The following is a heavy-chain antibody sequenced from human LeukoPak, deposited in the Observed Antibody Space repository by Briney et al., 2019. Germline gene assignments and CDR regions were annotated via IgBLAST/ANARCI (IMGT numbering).Heavy chain of an antibody. CDR3: GRGLQWVDY. CDR1: GFTLTSHW. D-gene: IGHD1-26*01. V-gene: IGHV3-7*01. J-gene: IGHJ4*02. CDR2: IKQDGRER. Sequence: PGGSLRLSGSASGFTLTSHWMNWVRQAPGKGLGGVANIKQDGRERYYVHSVEGRFTSSRDNAKNSLYLQMNRPRDEDTAVYYCGRGLQWVDYWGQGTLVTVSS.